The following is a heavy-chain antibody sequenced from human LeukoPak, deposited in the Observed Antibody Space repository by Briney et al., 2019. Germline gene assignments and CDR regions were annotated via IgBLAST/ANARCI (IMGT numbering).Heavy chain of an antibody. CDR1: GGSLSNYY. J-gene: IGHJ2*01. V-gene: IGHV4-59*01. Sequence: SETLSLTCTVSGGSLSNYYWSWIRQPPGKGLEWIGYIYYSGSPTYNPSLRSRVTISVDTSKSQFSLKLSSVTAADTAVYYCARVFYYGSGTFDLWGRGTLVTVSS. CDR3: ARVFYYGSGTFDL. D-gene: IGHD3-10*01. CDR2: IYYSGSP.